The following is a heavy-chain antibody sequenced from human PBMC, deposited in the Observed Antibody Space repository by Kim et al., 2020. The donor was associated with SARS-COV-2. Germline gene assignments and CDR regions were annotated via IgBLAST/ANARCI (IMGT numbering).Heavy chain of an antibody. J-gene: IGHJ6*02. CDR3: ARGRVIGDFYYYGWDV. CDR1: GGTFNSYA. Sequence: SVKVSCKASGGTFNSYAISWVRQAPGQGLEWMGGIIPIFGTPNYGQKFQGRVTVTADDSTTTAYMELSSLRSEDTAIYYCARGRVIGDFYYYGWDVWGQGTTVTVSS. CDR2: IIPIFGTP. D-gene: IGHD2-21*01. V-gene: IGHV1-69*13.